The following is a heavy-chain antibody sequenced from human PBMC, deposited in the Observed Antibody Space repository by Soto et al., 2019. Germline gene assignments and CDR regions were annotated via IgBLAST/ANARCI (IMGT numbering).Heavy chain of an antibody. D-gene: IGHD3-10*01. Sequence: EVQLVESGGGLVQPGGSLRLSCAASGFTFSSYEMNWVRQAPGKGLEWVSYISSSGSTIYYADSVKGRFTISRDNAKNSLYLQMNSLRAEDTAVYYCARDFGDWVMDVCGQGTTVTVSS. J-gene: IGHJ6*02. CDR3: ARDFGDWVMDV. CDR2: ISSSGSTI. V-gene: IGHV3-48*03. CDR1: GFTFSSYE.